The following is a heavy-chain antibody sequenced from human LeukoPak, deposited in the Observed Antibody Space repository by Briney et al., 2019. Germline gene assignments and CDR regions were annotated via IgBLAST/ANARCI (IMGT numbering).Heavy chain of an antibody. CDR1: GGTFSSYD. CDR2: IIPICGTA. CDR3: AREEREYCGGDCNDVVDI. V-gene: IGHV1-69*05. J-gene: IGHJ3*02. D-gene: IGHD2-21*02. Sequence: GASVKVSCKASGGTFSSYDISWVRQAPGQGLEWMGGIIPICGTANYAQKFQGRVTITTDEPTSTAYMELSSLRPEDTAVYYWAREEREYCGGDCNDVVDIWGQGTMVTVSS.